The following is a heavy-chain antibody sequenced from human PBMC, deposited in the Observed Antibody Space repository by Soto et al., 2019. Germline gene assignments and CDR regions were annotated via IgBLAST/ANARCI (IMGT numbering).Heavy chain of an antibody. D-gene: IGHD3-22*01. CDR1: GFTFSSYA. J-gene: IGHJ4*02. Sequence: EVQLLESGGGLEQHGGSLRLSCAASGFTFSSYAMSWVRQAPGKGLEWVSAISGSGGSTYYADSVKGRFTISRDNSKNALYLQMNSLRAEDTAVYYCAIESYYESSGYLGYWGQGTLVTVSS. CDR3: AIESYYESSGYLGY. CDR2: ISGSGGST. V-gene: IGHV3-23*01.